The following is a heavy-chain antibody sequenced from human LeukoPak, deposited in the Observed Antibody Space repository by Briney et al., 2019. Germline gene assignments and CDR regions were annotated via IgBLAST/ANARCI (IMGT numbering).Heavy chain of an antibody. CDR3: ARDKIVGATHFDG. D-gene: IGHD1-26*01. J-gene: IGHJ4*02. V-gene: IGHV3-7*01. CDR2: MKQDGSET. Sequence: GGSLRLSCAASGFTFSNYWMSWVRQAPGKGLEWVANMKQDGSETYYVDSVKGRFTISRDNAKNSLYLQMNSLRAEDTAVYYCARDKIVGATHFDGWGQGALVTVS. CDR1: GFTFSNYW.